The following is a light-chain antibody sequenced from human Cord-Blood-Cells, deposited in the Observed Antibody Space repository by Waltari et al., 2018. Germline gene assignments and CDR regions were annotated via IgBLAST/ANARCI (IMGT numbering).Light chain of an antibody. CDR3: SSYTSSSTYV. V-gene: IGLV2-14*01. CDR1: SSDVVGYNH. J-gene: IGLJ1*01. CDR2: DVS. Sequence: QSALTQPASVSGSPGQSITISRTGTSSDVVGYNHVPWYQQHPGKAPKLMIYDVSNRPSGVSNRFSGSKSGNTASLTISGLQAEDEADYYCSSYTSSSTYVFGTGTKVTVL.